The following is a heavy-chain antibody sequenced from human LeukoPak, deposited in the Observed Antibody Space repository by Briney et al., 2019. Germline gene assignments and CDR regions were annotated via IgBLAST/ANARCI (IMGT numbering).Heavy chain of an antibody. CDR1: GYTFTSYY. V-gene: IGHV1-46*01. CDR2: INPSGGST. CDR3: AREGQDSYALGTDYFDY. J-gene: IGHJ4*02. Sequence: GASVKVSCKASGYTFTSYYMHWVRQAPGQGLEWMGIINPSGGSTSYAQKFQGRVTITADKSTSTAYMELSSLRSEDTAVYYCAREGQDSYALGTDYFDYWGQGTLVTVSS. D-gene: IGHD5-18*01.